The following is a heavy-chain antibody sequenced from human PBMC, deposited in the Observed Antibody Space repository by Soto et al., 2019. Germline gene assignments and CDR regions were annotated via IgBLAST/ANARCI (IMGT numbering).Heavy chain of an antibody. J-gene: IGHJ3*02. CDR1: GGSIGSYY. D-gene: IGHD3-10*01. CDR3: ARAVKGYYYGSGSPRCAFDI. CDR2: IYYSGST. V-gene: IGHV4-59*01. Sequence: PSETLSLTCTVSGGSIGSYYWSWIRQPPGKGLEWIGYIYYSGSTNYNPSLKSRVTISVDTSKNQFSLKLSSVTAADTAVYYCARAVKGYYYGSGSPRCAFDIWGQGTMVTVSS.